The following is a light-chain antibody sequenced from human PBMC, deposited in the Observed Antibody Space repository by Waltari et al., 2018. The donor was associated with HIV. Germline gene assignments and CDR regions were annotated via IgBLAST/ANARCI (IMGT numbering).Light chain of an antibody. CDR3: QQTYTTPLT. CDR1: QSVSMF. CDR2: GAT. J-gene: IGKJ3*01. V-gene: IGKV1-39*01. Sequence: DLQMTQSQSSLSASVGDKVAITCRASQSVSMFLNWYQQRPGKAPNLLIYGATTLHTGVPSRFSGRRSGADFTLTISNLQPEDFAIYYCQQTYTTPLTFGPGTKLDV.